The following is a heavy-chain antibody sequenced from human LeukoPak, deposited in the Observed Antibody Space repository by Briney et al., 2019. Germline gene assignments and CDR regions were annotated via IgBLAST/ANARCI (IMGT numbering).Heavy chain of an antibody. CDR2: ISGSGGST. CDR1: GFTFSSYA. CDR3: AKDRGDFWSGYYTGPFDY. J-gene: IGHJ4*02. V-gene: IGHV3-23*01. Sequence: GGSLRLSCTASGFTFSSYAMSWVRQAPGKGLEWVSAISGSGGSTYYADSVKGRFTISRDNSKNTLYLQMNSLRAEDTAVYYCAKDRGDFWSGYYTGPFDYWGQGTLVTVSS. D-gene: IGHD3-3*01.